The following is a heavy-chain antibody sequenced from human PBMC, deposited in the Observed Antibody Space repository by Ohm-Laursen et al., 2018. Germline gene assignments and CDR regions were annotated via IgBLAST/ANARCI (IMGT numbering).Heavy chain of an antibody. CDR2: INPNSGGT. CDR1: GYTFTGYY. J-gene: IGHJ4*02. CDR3: ASPGGSGWYPFDY. V-gene: IGHV1-2*02. D-gene: IGHD6-19*01. Sequence: GSSVKVSCKTSGYTFTGYYMHWVRQAPGQGLEWMGWINPNSGGTNYAQKFQGRVTMTRDTSISTAYMELSRLRSDDTAVYYCASPGGSGWYPFDYWGQGTLVTVSS.